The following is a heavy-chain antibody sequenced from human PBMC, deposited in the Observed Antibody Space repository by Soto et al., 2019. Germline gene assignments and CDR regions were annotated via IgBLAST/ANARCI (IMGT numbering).Heavy chain of an antibody. D-gene: IGHD3-10*01. V-gene: IGHV3-23*01. CDR3: AKVGYYCSGSYFGMDV. CDR1: GFTFSSYA. Sequence: GGSLRLSCAASGFTFSSYAMSWVRQAPGKGLEWVSAISGSGGSTYYADSVKGRFTISRDNSKNTLYLQMNSLRAEDTAVYYCAKVGYYCSGSYFGMDVWGQGTTVTVSS. J-gene: IGHJ6*02. CDR2: ISGSGGST.